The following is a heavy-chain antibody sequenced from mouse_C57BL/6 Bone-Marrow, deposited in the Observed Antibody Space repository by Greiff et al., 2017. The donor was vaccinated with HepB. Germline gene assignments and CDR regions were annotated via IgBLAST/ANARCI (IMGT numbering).Heavy chain of an antibody. J-gene: IGHJ1*03. CDR3: ARGYYYGSSWYFDV. Sequence: EVKVEESEGGLVQPGSSMKLSCTASGFTFSDYYMAWVRQVPEKGLEWVANINYDGSSTYYLDSLKSRFIISRDNAKNILYLQMSSLKSEDTATYYCARGYYYGSSWYFDVWGTGTTVTVSS. CDR2: INYDGSST. D-gene: IGHD1-1*01. CDR1: GFTFSDYY. V-gene: IGHV5-16*01.